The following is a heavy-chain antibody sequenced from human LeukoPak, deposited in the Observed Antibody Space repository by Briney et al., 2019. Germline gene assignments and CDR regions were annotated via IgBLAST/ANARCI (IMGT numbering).Heavy chain of an antibody. D-gene: IGHD6-13*01. CDR2: IKQDGSEK. CDR1: GFTFSSYW. J-gene: IGHJ6*02. V-gene: IGHV3-7*01. CDR3: ARDDGSSWYRRYYYYGMDV. Sequence: PGGSLRLSCAASGFTFSSYWKSWVRQAPGKGLEWVANIKQDGSEKYYVDSVKGRFTISRDNAKNSLYLQMNSLRAEDTAVYYCARDDGSSWYRRYYYYGMDVWAKGPRSPSP.